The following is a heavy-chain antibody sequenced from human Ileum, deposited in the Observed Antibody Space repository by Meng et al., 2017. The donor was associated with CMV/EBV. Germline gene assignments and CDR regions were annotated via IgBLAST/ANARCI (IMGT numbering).Heavy chain of an antibody. CDR3: AREGESWSIVVVRDYYYYGMDV. CDR2: ISSSSSYI. CDR1: GSTFSSYS. D-gene: IGHD3-22*01. J-gene: IGHJ6*02. V-gene: IGHV3-21*01. Sequence: GGSLRLSCAASGSTFSSYSLNWVRQAPGKGLEWVSSISSSSSYIYYADSVKGRFTISRDNAKNSLYLQMNSLRAEDTAVYYCAREGESWSIVVVRDYYYYGMDVWGQGTTVTVSS.